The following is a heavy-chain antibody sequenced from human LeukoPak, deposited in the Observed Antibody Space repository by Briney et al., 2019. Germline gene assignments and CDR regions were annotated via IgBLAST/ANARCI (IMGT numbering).Heavy chain of an antibody. D-gene: IGHD2-15*01. CDR1: GFTFSSYY. J-gene: IGHJ4*02. V-gene: IGHV3-23*01. Sequence: PGGFLRLSCAASGFTFSSYYMTWVRQAPGKGLEWVSTSTGGTTYYADSVRGRFTISRDNSKNTLYLQMNSLRAEDTAVYYCARYCTGSCYSGVDHWGQGTLVTVSS. CDR2: STGGTT. CDR3: ARYCTGSCYSGVDH.